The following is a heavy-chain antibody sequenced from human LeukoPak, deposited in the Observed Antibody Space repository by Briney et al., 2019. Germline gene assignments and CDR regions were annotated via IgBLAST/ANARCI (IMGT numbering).Heavy chain of an antibody. V-gene: IGHV4-4*07. CDR2: IHSSGST. J-gene: IGHJ5*01. CDR1: GGSIRNYY. Sequence: SETLSLTRTVSGGSIRNYYLNWIRQPAGKGLEWIGRIHSSGSTQYNYSLKSRATMSVDTSRKQFSLKLSAVTAADTAVYYCARDREECSDGSCYSAGWFDSWGQGTLVTVSS. D-gene: IGHD2-15*01. CDR3: ARDREECSDGSCYSAGWFDS.